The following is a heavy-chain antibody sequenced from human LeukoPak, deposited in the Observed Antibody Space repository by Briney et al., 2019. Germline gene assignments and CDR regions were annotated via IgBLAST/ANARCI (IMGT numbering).Heavy chain of an antibody. J-gene: IGHJ6*03. D-gene: IGHD3-16*02. Sequence: PSEPLSLPCTLSGGSIGTYYWSWIRQSPGKALEWIGYIYVTGSTRYNPYLQSRVTISVDTSRNQCFLKMSSVTAADTAVYYCARHIGGGIEDMDVWGKGTKVTVSS. CDR2: IYVTGST. V-gene: IGHV4-59*08. CDR1: GGSIGTYY. CDR3: ARHIGGGIEDMDV.